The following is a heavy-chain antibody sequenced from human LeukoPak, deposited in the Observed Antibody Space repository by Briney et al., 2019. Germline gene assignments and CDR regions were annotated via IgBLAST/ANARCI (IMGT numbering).Heavy chain of an antibody. CDR3: ARSGGQLWLPVFTRWYFDY. J-gene: IGHJ4*02. V-gene: IGHV4-30-4*01. D-gene: IGHD5-18*01. Sequence: PSQTLSLTCTVSGGSISSGDYYWSWIRQPPGKGLEWIGYIYYSGSTNYNPSLKSRVTISVDTSKNQFSLKLSSVTAADTAVYYCARSGGQLWLPVFTRWYFDYWGQGTLVTVSS. CDR2: IYYSGST. CDR1: GGSISSGDYY.